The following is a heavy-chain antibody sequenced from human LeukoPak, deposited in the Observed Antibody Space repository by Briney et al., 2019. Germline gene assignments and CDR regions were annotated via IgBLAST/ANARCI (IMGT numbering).Heavy chain of an antibody. D-gene: IGHD1-14*01. CDR1: GFIFSSYD. CDR3: ARDRKAPVDAFDI. V-gene: IGHV3-30*03. Sequence: PGRSQRLSCAASGFIFSSYDMHWVRQAPGKGLEWVAVISYDGSNKYYADSVKGRFTISRDNSKNTLYLQMNSLRAEDTAVHYCARDRKAPVDAFDIWGQGTMVTVSS. J-gene: IGHJ3*02. CDR2: ISYDGSNK.